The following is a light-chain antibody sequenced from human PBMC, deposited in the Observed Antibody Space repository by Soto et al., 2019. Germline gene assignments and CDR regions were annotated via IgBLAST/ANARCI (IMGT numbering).Light chain of an antibody. CDR1: QSVSSN. Sequence: DILMTQSPATLSLSPGGRATLSCRASQSVSSNLAWYQQKPGQAPRLLIQRASTRATGSPDRFSASGSATEFTLTISSLQSEDFAVYYCQQYNDWPRTFCQGTKVDIK. V-gene: IGKV3-15*01. J-gene: IGKJ1*01. CDR2: RAS. CDR3: QQYNDWPRT.